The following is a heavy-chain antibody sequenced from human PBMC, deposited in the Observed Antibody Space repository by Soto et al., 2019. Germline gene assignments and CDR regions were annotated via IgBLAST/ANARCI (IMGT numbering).Heavy chain of an antibody. CDR3: AGGEGYYGWFDP. Sequence: QVQLQESGPGLVKPSQTLSLTCTVSGGSISSGGYYWSWIRQHPGKGLEWIGYIYYSVSTYYNPSLKSRVTISVDTSKNQFSLKLSSVTAADTAVYYCAGGEGYYGWFDPWGQGTLVTVSS. CDR1: GGSISSGGYY. J-gene: IGHJ5*02. D-gene: IGHD3-22*01. V-gene: IGHV4-31*03. CDR2: IYYSVST.